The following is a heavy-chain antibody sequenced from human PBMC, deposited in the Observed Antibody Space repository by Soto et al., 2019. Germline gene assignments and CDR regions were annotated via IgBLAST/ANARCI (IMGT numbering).Heavy chain of an antibody. V-gene: IGHV3-30*18. Sequence: QVQLVESGGGVVQPGRSLRLSCAASGFTFSSYGMHWVRQAPGKGLEWVAVISYDGSNKYYADSVKGRFTISRDNSKNTLYLQMNSLRAEDTAVYYCAKDSEWLAYPSFDYWGQGPLVTVSS. CDR1: GFTFSSYG. D-gene: IGHD6-19*01. J-gene: IGHJ4*02. CDR3: AKDSEWLAYPSFDY. CDR2: ISYDGSNK.